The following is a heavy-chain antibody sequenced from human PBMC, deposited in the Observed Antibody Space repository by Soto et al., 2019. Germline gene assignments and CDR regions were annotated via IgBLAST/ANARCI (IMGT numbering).Heavy chain of an antibody. V-gene: IGHV1-18*01. CDR3: AREVGSRIDY. CDR2: ISAYNGNT. Sequence: ASVKVSRKASCYTFSTYGISWVRQAPGQGLEWMGWISAYNGNTNYAQKLQGRVTMTRNTSISTAYMELSSLRSEDTAMYYCAREVGSRIDYWGQGTLVTVSS. J-gene: IGHJ4*02. D-gene: IGHD6-13*01. CDR1: CYTFSTYG.